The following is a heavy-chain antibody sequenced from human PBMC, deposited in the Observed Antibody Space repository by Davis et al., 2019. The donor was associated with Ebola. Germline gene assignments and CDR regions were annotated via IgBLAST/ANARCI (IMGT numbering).Heavy chain of an antibody. J-gene: IGHJ4*02. Sequence: SVKVSCKASGGTFSSYAISWVRQAPGQGLEWMGRIIPILGIANYAQKFQGRVTITADKSTSTAYMELSSLRSEDTAVYYCARLVGGGGHRGVGRLTGYFDYWGQGTLVTVSS. CDR1: GGTFSSYA. V-gene: IGHV1-69*04. CDR3: ARLVGGGGHRGVGRLTGYFDY. D-gene: IGHD2-15*01. CDR2: IIPILGIA.